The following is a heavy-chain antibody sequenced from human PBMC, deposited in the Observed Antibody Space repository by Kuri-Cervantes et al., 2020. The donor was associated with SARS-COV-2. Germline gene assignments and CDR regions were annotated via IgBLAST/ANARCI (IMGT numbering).Heavy chain of an antibody. CDR2: MSHDGSSI. J-gene: IGHJ6*03. CDR1: GFSFSSDA. V-gene: IGHV3-30*04. Sequence: GESLKISCAASGFSFSSDAMHWVRRTPGKGLEWVALMSHDGSSIYYADSVKGRFTIPRDNSKYTLYLEMSRLRVEDAAVYYCSLSSSSVYCYYKDVWGKGTTVTVSS. CDR3: SLSSSSVYCYYKDV. D-gene: IGHD6-13*01.